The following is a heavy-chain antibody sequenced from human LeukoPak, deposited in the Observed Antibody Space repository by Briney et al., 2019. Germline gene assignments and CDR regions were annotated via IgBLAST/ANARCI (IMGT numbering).Heavy chain of an antibody. V-gene: IGHV3-23*01. CDR3: AKGGSSYSEMDY. Sequence: GGSLRLSCAAFGFPLSSYAMSWVRQAPGKGLEWVSATSSSDAGTYHADSVRGRFTISRDNSKNTLYLQMNSLRADDTAVYYCAKGGSSYSEMDYWGQGTLVTVSS. D-gene: IGHD4-11*01. CDR1: GFPLSSYA. J-gene: IGHJ4*02. CDR2: TSSSDAGT.